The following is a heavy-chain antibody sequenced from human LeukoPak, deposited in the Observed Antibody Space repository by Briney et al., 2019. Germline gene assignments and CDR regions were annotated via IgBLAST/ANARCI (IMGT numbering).Heavy chain of an antibody. V-gene: IGHV3-66*01. CDR2: IYSGGST. J-gene: IGHJ3*02. D-gene: IGHD1-26*01. CDR3: ARGIVGALAAFDI. Sequence: PGGSLRLSCTASGFTFSSNYMSWVRQAPGKGLEWVSVIYSGGSTYYADSVKGRFTISRDNSKNTLYIQMNSLRAEDTAVYYCARGIVGALAAFDIWGQGTMVTVSS. CDR1: GFTFSSNY.